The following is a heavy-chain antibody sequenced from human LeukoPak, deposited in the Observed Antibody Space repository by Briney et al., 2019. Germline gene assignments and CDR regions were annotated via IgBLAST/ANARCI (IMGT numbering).Heavy chain of an antibody. CDR2: IIPILGIA. V-gene: IGHV1-69*04. CDR3: AKVFSYGDDYHDAFDI. J-gene: IGHJ3*02. Sequence: SVKVSCKASGGTFSSYAISWVRQAPGQGLEWMGRIIPILGIANYAQKFQGRVTITADKSTSTAYMELSSLRSEDTAVYYCAKVFSYGDDYHDAFDIWGQGTMVTVSS. CDR1: GGTFSSYA. D-gene: IGHD4-17*01.